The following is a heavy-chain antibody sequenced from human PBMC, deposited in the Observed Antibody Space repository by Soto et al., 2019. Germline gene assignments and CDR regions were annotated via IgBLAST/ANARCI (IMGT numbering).Heavy chain of an antibody. CDR2: ISAYNGNT. Sequence: ASVKVSCKASGYTFTSYGINWARQAPGQGLEWMGWISAYNGNTNYAQKLQGRVTMTTDTSTSTAYMELRSLRSDDTAVYYCARDTLVSARPIYYYGMDVWGQGTTVTVSS. CDR3: ARDTLVSARPIYYYGMDV. CDR1: GYTFTSYG. V-gene: IGHV1-18*01. J-gene: IGHJ6*02. D-gene: IGHD6-6*01.